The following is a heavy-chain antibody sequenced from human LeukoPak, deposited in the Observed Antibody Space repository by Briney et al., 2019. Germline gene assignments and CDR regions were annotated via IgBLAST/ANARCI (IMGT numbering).Heavy chain of an antibody. Sequence: GGSLRLSCAASGFTFSSYAMHWVRQAPGKGLEWVAVISYDGSNKYYADSVKGRFTNSRDNSKNTLYLQMNSLRAEDTAVYYCAREYGSGIAAANYFDYWGQGTLVTVSS. D-gene: IGHD6-13*01. CDR3: AREYGSGIAAANYFDY. CDR2: ISYDGSNK. V-gene: IGHV3-30-3*01. CDR1: GFTFSSYA. J-gene: IGHJ4*02.